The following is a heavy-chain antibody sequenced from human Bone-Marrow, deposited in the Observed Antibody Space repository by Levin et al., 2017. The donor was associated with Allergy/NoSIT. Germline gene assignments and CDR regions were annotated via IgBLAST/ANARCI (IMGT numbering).Heavy chain of an antibody. CDR1: GFTFSSYW. CDR2: IKEDGSEK. Sequence: PGGSLRLSCAASGFTFSSYWMSWVRQAPGKGLGWVANIKEDGSEKYYVDSVKGRFTISRDNAKKSLYLQMNSPRAEDTAVYYCARGGSSWYIDYWGQGTLVTVSS. J-gene: IGHJ4*02. D-gene: IGHD6-13*01. CDR3: ARGGSSWYIDY. V-gene: IGHV3-7*01.